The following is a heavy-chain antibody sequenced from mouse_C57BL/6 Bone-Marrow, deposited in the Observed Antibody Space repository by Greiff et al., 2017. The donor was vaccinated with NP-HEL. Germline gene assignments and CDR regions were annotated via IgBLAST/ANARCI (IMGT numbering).Heavy chain of an antibody. V-gene: IGHV1-72*01. CDR3: ACSYYYGSSDDWYFDV. CDR1: GYTFTSYW. D-gene: IGHD1-1*01. CDR2: IDPNSGGT. Sequence: QVQLQQPGAELVKPGASVKLSCKASGYTFTSYWMHWVKQRPGRGLEWIGRIDPNSGGTKYNEKFKSKATLPVDKPSSTAYMPLSSLTSEDSAVYYCACSYYYGSSDDWYFDVWGTGTTVTVSS. J-gene: IGHJ1*03.